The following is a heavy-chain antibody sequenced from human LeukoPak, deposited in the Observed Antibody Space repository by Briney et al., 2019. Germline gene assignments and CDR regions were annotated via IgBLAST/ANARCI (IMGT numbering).Heavy chain of an antibody. CDR3: AGQYSYDSRGFDY. D-gene: IGHD3-22*01. V-gene: IGHV3-48*01. CDR1: GFTFSTYT. CDR2: ISSSSSPI. Sequence: TGGSLRLSCAASGFTFSTYTMNWVRQGPGKGLEWVSYISSSSSPIYYADSVKGRFTISRDNAKNSLYLQMSSLRADDTAVYYCAGQYSYDSRGFDYWGQGTLVTVSS. J-gene: IGHJ4*02.